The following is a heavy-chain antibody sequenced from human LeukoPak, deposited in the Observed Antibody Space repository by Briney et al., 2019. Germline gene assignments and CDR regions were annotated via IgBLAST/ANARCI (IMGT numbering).Heavy chain of an antibody. CDR1: GYTFTGYY. Sequence: ASVKVSCKASGYTFTGYYMHWVRQAPGQGLEWMGWINPNSGGTNYAQKFQGRVTMTRDTSTSTVYMELSSLRSEDTAVYYCARELGYCSSTSCSPTGYFDYWGQGTLVTVSS. CDR3: ARELGYCSSTSCSPTGYFDY. CDR2: INPNSGGT. J-gene: IGHJ4*02. V-gene: IGHV1-2*02. D-gene: IGHD2-2*01.